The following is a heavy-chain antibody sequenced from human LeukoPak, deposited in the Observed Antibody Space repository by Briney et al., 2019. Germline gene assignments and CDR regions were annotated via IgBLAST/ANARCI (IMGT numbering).Heavy chain of an antibody. J-gene: IGHJ5*02. CDR1: GGSISSSSYY. CDR2: IYYSGST. Sequence: PSETLSLTCTVSGGSISSSSYYWGWIRQPPGKGLEWIGYIYYSGSTYYNPSLKSRVTISVDTSKNQFSLKLSSVTAADTAVYYCARDGAVAGTHSFDPWGQGTLVTVSS. V-gene: IGHV4-31*03. D-gene: IGHD6-19*01. CDR3: ARDGAVAGTHSFDP.